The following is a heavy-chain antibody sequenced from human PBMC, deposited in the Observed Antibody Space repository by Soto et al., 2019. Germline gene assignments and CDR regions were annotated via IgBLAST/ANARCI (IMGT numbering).Heavy chain of an antibody. CDR1: GGPINSPDYY. CDR3: ARGISKYSSWYEPHTWFDA. Sequence: QVQLQESGPGLVKPSQTLSLTCTVSGGPINSPDYYWTWIRQSPGKGLDWIGYLYFNGGTQYNPSRRTPVSMSLDTSKKHFSLKMRSVTAADTAVYYCARGISKYSSWYEPHTWFDAWGPGVLVTVSS. V-gene: IGHV4-30-4*01. CDR2: LYFNGGT. J-gene: IGHJ5*02. D-gene: IGHD6-13*01.